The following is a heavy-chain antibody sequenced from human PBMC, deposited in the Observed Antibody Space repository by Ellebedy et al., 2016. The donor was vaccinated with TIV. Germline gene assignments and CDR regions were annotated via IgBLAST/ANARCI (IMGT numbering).Heavy chain of an antibody. CDR1: GFTFSSYA. CDR2: ISYDGYNK. J-gene: IGHJ6*02. CDR3: AKDRPYYGMDV. V-gene: IGHV3-30-3*01. Sequence: GGSLRLSCAASGFTFSSYAMHWVRQAPGKGLEWVAVISYDGYNKYYADSVKGRFTISRDNSKNTLYLQMNSLRAEDTAVYYCAKDRPYYGMDVWGQGTTVTVSS.